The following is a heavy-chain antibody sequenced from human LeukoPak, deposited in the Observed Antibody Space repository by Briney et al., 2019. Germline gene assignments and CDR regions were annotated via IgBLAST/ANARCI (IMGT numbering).Heavy chain of an antibody. CDR3: ARGGQTPYISSWPLDY. V-gene: IGHV3-21*01. J-gene: IGHJ4*02. Sequence: PGGSLRLSCAASGFTFSSYSMSWVRQAPGKGLEWVSSISSSSSYIYYADSVKGRFTISRDNAKNSLYLQMNSLRAEDTAVYYCARGGQTPYISSWPLDYWGQGTLVTVSS. CDR2: ISSSSSYI. D-gene: IGHD6-13*01. CDR1: GFTFSSYS.